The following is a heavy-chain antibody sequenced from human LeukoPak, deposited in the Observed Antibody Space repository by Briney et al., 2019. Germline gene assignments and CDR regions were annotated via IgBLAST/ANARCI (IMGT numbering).Heavy chain of an antibody. Sequence: GGSLRLSCAASGVIFSGYAMHWVRQAPGKELEWVAVISYDGTEKHYGDSVKGRLTISRDNSKNTLYLQMNSLRAEDTALYYCARDGHGVPLDYWGQGTLVTVSS. CDR1: GVIFSGYA. CDR2: ISYDGTEK. D-gene: IGHD4-17*01. V-gene: IGHV3-30-3*01. J-gene: IGHJ4*02. CDR3: ARDGHGVPLDY.